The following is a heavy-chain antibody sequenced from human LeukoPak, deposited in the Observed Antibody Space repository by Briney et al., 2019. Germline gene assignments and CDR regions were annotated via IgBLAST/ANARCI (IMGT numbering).Heavy chain of an antibody. Sequence: SETLSLTCTVSGGSISSSGYYWGWIRQPPGKGLEWIGIINYSGSTYYNPSPKSRVTISVDTSKNQFSLKLSSVTAADTAVYYCARRAATAARYFDYWGQGTLVTVSS. J-gene: IGHJ4*02. V-gene: IGHV4-39*01. D-gene: IGHD2-15*01. CDR1: GGSISSSGYY. CDR3: ARRAATAARYFDY. CDR2: INYSGST.